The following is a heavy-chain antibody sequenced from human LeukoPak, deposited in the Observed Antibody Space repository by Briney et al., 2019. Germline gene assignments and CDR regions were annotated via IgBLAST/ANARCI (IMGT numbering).Heavy chain of an antibody. Sequence: SETLSLTCTVSGGSISSSSYYWAWIRQPPGKGLEWIGEISHSGSTNYNPSLKSRVTISVDTSKNQFSLKLSSVTAADTAVYYCARVLGDYYGMDVWGQGTTVTVSS. V-gene: IGHV4-39*07. D-gene: IGHD2-15*01. CDR3: ARVLGDYYGMDV. CDR1: GGSISSSSYY. J-gene: IGHJ6*02. CDR2: ISHSGST.